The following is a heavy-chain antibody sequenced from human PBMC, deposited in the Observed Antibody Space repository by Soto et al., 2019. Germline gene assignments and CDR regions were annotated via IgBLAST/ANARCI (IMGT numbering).Heavy chain of an antibody. CDR3: ARVLIDYDILTGYYDAFDI. V-gene: IGHV1-2*02. D-gene: IGHD3-9*01. CDR2: INPNSGGT. CDR1: GYTFTGYY. J-gene: IGHJ3*02. Sequence: ASVKVSCKASGYTFTGYYMHWVRQAPGQGLEWMGWINPNSGGTNYAQKFQGRVTMTRDTSISTAYMELSRLRSDDTAVYYCARVLIDYDILTGYYDAFDIWGQGTMVTVSS.